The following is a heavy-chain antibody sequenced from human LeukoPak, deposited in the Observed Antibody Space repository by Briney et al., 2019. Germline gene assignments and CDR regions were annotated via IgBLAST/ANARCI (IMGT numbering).Heavy chain of an antibody. CDR2: IYHSGST. CDR1: GYSISSGYY. V-gene: IGHV4-38-2*02. CDR3: ARGSGSWYVGPPLDY. Sequence: SETLSLTCTVSGYSISSGYYWGWIRRPPGKGLEWIGSIYHSGSTYYNPSLKSRVTISVDTSKNQFSLKLSSVTAADTAVYYCARGSGSWYVGPPLDYWGQGTLVTVSS. J-gene: IGHJ4*02. D-gene: IGHD6-13*01.